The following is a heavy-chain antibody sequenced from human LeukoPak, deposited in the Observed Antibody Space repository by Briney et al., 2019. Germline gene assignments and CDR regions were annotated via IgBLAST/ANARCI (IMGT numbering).Heavy chain of an antibody. J-gene: IGHJ5*02. D-gene: IGHD4-17*01. CDR1: GFTFSKHA. CDR2: ISYDGTVK. V-gene: IGHV3-30*04. Sequence: GGSLRLSCAASGFTFSKHAMHWVRQAPGKGLEWVAIISYDGTVKYYVESVKGRFTIARDNSKNTLNLQMNSLRTEDTAVYYCARDLEGDYGSLGFDPWGQGTLVTVPS. CDR3: ARDLEGDYGSLGFDP.